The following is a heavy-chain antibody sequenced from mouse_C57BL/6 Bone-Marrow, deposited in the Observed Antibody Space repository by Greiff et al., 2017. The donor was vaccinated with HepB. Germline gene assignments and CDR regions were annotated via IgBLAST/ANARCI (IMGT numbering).Heavy chain of an antibody. J-gene: IGHJ3*01. Sequence: EVKVVESGGGLVQSGRSLRLSCATSGFTFSDFYMEWVRQAPGKGLEWIAASRNKANDYTTEYSASVKGRFIVSRDTSQSILYLQMNALRAEDTAIYYCARDAGGGWFAYWGQGTLVTVSA. CDR1: GFTFSDFY. D-gene: IGHD1-1*02. CDR3: ARDAGGGWFAY. CDR2: SRNKANDYTT. V-gene: IGHV7-1*01.